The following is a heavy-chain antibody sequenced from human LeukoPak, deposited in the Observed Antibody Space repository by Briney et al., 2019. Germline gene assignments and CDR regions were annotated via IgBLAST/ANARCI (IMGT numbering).Heavy chain of an antibody. D-gene: IGHD3-9*01. V-gene: IGHV1-24*01. J-gene: IGHJ4*02. CDR2: FDPEDGET. CDR3: AREMSTYYDILTGPDY. Sequence: GASVKVSCKVSGYTLTELSMHWVRQAPGKGLEWMGGFDPEDGETIYAQKFQGRVTMTEDTSTDTAYMELSSLRSEDTAVYYCAREMSTYYDILTGPDYWGQGTLVTVSS. CDR1: GYTLTELS.